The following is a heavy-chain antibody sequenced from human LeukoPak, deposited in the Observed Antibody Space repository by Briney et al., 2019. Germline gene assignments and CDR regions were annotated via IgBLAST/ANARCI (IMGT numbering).Heavy chain of an antibody. J-gene: IGHJ6*03. CDR1: GYTFASYG. CDR3: ARATHDYGDYDYYYYYMDV. Sequence: ASVKVSCKASGYTFASYGISWVRQAPGQGLEWMGWISAYNGNTNYAQKLQGRVTMTTDTSTSTAYMELRSLRSDDTAVYYCARATHDYGDYDYYYYYMDVWGKGTTVTVSS. V-gene: IGHV1-18*01. D-gene: IGHD4-17*01. CDR2: ISAYNGNT.